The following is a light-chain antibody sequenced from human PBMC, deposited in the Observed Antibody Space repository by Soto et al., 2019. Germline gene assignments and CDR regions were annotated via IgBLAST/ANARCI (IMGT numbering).Light chain of an antibody. J-gene: IGKJ1*01. V-gene: IGKV1-39*01. CDR2: AAS. CDR3: PLSYSNYQP. Sequence: QLTHSPSSLSASVGDRVTMTCRASQSISTYLNWYQQKPGKAPKLLIYAASSLYGGVPSKFSASGSGTDFTLTISSLQPEDFTTYYCPLSYSNYQPFGQGTKVDIK. CDR1: QSISTY.